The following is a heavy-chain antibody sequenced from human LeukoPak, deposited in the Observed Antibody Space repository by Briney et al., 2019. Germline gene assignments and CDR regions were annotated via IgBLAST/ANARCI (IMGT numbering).Heavy chain of an antibody. D-gene: IGHD2-21*01. CDR3: AKAPVTTCRGAYCYPFDY. CDR1: GFTFSSYA. J-gene: IGHJ4*02. V-gene: IGHV3-23*01. CDR2: FSGGGGST. Sequence: GGSLRLSCAASGFTFSSYAMSWVRQAPGKGLEWVSAFSGGGGSTHYADSVKGRFTISRDSSKNTLFLQMNRLRPEDAAVYYCAKAPVTTCRGAYCYPFDYWGQGTLVTVSS.